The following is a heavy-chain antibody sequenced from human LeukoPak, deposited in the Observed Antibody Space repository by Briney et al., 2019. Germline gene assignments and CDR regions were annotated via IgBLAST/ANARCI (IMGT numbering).Heavy chain of an antibody. CDR2: ISGSGGST. CDR1: GFTFSSYA. D-gene: IGHD1-26*01. CDR3: AKVVVGATHPDAFDI. Sequence: GGSVRHSCAASGFTFSSYAMSWVRQAPGKGLEWVSAISGSGGSTYYADSVKGRFTISRDNSKNTLYLQMNSLRAEDTAVYYCAKVVVGATHPDAFDIWGQGTMVTVSS. J-gene: IGHJ3*02. V-gene: IGHV3-23*01.